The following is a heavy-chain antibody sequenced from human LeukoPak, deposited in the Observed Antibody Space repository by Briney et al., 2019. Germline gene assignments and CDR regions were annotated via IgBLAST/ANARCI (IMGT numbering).Heavy chain of an antibody. CDR2: ISSSSSYI. J-gene: IGHJ6*03. CDR1: GFTFSSYS. D-gene: IGHD4-23*01. V-gene: IGHV3-21*01. Sequence: GGSLRLSCAASGFTFSSYSMNWVRQAPGKGLEWVSSISSSSSYIYYADSVKGRITISRDNARNSLYLQMNSLRAEDTAMYYCARDPRLVRTYSDYYYMDVWGKGTTVTVSS. CDR3: ARDPRLVRTYSDYYYMDV.